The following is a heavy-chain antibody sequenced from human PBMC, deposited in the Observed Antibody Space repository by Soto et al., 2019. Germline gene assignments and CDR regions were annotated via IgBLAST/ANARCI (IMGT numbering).Heavy chain of an antibody. CDR3: ASEDVDTAMIRQNWFDP. Sequence: ASVKVSCKASGYTFTSYYMHWVRQAPGQGLEWMGIINPSGGSTSYAQKFQGRVTMTRDTSTSTVYMELSSLRSEDTAVYYCASEDVDTAMIRQNWFDPWGQGTLVTVSS. CDR1: GYTFTSYY. D-gene: IGHD5-18*01. CDR2: INPSGGST. J-gene: IGHJ5*02. V-gene: IGHV1-46*01.